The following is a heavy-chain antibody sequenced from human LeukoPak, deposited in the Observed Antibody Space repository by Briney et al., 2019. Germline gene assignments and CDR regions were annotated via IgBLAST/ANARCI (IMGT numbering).Heavy chain of an antibody. CDR1: GFTFSSYG. V-gene: IGHV3-33*01. D-gene: IGHD6-13*01. Sequence: GGSLRLSCAASGFTFSSYGMHWVRQAPGKGLEWVAVIWYDGSNKYYADSVKGRFTISRDNSKNTLYLQMNSLRAEDTAVYYCARDGIAAAGTVFDPWGQGTLVTVSS. J-gene: IGHJ5*02. CDR2: IWYDGSNK. CDR3: ARDGIAAAGTVFDP.